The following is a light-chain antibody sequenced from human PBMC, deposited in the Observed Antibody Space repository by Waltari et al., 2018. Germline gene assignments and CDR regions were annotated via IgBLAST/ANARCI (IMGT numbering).Light chain of an antibody. Sequence: EIVMTQSPATLSVSPGDRATLSCRASQSVSSNLAWYQQKPGQAPRLLIYGASTRTTGIPARFSGTGSGTEFTLTISSLQSGDFAVYYCQQYNNWPPLFTFGPGTKVDMK. CDR2: GAS. J-gene: IGKJ3*01. CDR1: QSVSSN. CDR3: QQYNNWPPLFT. V-gene: IGKV3D-15*01.